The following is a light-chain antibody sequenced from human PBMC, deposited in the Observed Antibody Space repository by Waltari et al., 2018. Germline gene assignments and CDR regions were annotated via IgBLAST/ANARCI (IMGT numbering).Light chain of an antibody. CDR1: SGSNARNY. Sequence: NFMLTQPHSVSESPGKTVKISFTGSSGSNARNYVQWYQQRPCSAPATVVYEDDQRPSGVPDRFSGSIDSSSNSASLTISGLKTEDEADYYCQSYDGASWVFGGGTRLTVL. J-gene: IGLJ3*02. CDR3: QSYDGASWV. V-gene: IGLV6-57*02. CDR2: EDD.